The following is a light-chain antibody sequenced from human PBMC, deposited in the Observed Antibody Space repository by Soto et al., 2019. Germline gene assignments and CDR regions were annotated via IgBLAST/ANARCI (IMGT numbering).Light chain of an antibody. CDR3: QQYYITPLT. J-gene: IGKJ4*01. CDR1: QSVLYSSNNKNY. Sequence: DIVMTQSPDYLAVSLGERATINCKSSQSVLYSSNNKNYLAWYQQIPGQPPKLLIYWASTRESGVPDRFSGSGSGTDFTLTISSLQAEDVAVYYCQQYYITPLTFGGGTKVEIK. CDR2: WAS. V-gene: IGKV4-1*01.